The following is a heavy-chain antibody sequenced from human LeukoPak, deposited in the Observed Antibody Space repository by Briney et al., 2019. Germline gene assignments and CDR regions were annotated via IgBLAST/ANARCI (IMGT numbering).Heavy chain of an antibody. CDR2: ISYDGSNK. Sequence: PGGSLRLSCAASGSTFSSYGMHWVRQAPGKGLEWVAVISYDGSNKYYADSVKGRFTISRDNSKNTLYLQMNSLRAEDTAVYYCARRVAYLGDAFDIWGQGTMVTVSS. J-gene: IGHJ3*02. CDR1: GSTFSSYG. CDR3: ARRVAYLGDAFDI. V-gene: IGHV3-30*19. D-gene: IGHD5-12*01.